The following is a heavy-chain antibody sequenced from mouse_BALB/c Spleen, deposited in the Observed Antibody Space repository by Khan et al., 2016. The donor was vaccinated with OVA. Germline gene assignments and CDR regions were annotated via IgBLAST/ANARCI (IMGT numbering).Heavy chain of an antibody. V-gene: IGHV1S137*01. J-gene: IGHJ3*01. CDR3: ARGSGNSRFAY. CDR2: ISTYYGDA. D-gene: IGHD1-3*01. Sequence: QVQLQQSGAELVRPGVSLKISCKGSGYTFTDYAMHWVKQSHAKSLEWIGVISTYYGDADYNQKFKGKATMTVDKSSSTAYMALARLTSEDSAIYYCARGSGNSRFAYWGQGTLVTVSA. CDR1: GYTFTDYA.